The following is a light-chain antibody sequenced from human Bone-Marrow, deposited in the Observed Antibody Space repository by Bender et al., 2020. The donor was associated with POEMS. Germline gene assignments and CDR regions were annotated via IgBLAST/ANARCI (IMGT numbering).Light chain of an antibody. Sequence: QSALTQPPSASGSPGQSVTISCTGTSSDVGGYWYVSWYQQHPGKVPKLIIYEVTKRPPGVPDRFSGSKSGNTASLTVSGLRGEDEADYYCSSYVGNNNVIFGGGTKLTVL. CDR3: SSYVGNNNVI. V-gene: IGLV2-8*01. CDR2: EVT. CDR1: SSDVGGYWY. J-gene: IGLJ2*01.